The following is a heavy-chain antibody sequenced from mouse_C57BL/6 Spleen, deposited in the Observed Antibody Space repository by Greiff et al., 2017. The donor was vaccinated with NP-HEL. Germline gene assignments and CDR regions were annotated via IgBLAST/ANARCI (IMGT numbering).Heavy chain of an antibody. CDR2: INYDGSST. J-gene: IGHJ4*01. D-gene: IGHD5-5*01. CDR1: GFTFSDYY. Sequence: EVKVVESEGGLVQPGSSMKLSCTASGFTFSDYYMAWVRQVPEKGLEWVANINYDGSSTYYLDSLKSRFIISRDNAKNILYLQMSSLKSEDTATYYCAREGDYLYYYAMDYWGQGTSVTVSS. CDR3: AREGDYLYYYAMDY. V-gene: IGHV5-16*01.